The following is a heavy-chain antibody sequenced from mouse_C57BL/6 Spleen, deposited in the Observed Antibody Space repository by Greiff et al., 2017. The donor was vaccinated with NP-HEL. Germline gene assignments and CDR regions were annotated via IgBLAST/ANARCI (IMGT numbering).Heavy chain of an antibody. V-gene: IGHV1-52*01. J-gene: IGHJ2*01. CDR2: IDPSDSET. Sequence: QVQLQQSGAELVRPGSSVKLSCKASGYTFTSYWMHWVKQRPIQGLEWIGNIDPSDSETHYNQKFKDKATLTVDKSSSTAYMQLSSLTSEDTVVYYCARRSDYLYYFDYWGLGTTLTVSS. D-gene: IGHD2-4*01. CDR1: GYTFTSYW. CDR3: ARRSDYLYYFDY.